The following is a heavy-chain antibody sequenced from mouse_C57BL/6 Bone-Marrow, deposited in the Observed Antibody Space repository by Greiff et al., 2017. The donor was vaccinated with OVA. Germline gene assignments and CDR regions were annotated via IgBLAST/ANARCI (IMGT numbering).Heavy chain of an antibody. D-gene: IGHD2-4*01. CDR3: ARKGLRYFDY. CDR2: IRYSGST. CDR1: GYSITSVY. V-gene: IGHV3-8*01. J-gene: IGHJ2*01. Sequence: EVMLVESGPGLAKPSQTLSLTCSVTGYSITSVYWNWIRKFLGIKLDSMGYIRYSGSTYYNPSLKSRIAITRDTSKNQYYLQLNSVTTEDTATYYCARKGLRYFDYWGQGTTLTVSS.